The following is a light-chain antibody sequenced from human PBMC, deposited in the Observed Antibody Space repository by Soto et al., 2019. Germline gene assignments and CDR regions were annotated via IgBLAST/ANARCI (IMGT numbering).Light chain of an antibody. CDR3: QQYGSSPYT. CDR1: QNVGSRY. CDR2: GAS. Sequence: LTQSPGTLTLSPGERATHSCRASQNVGSRYLAWYQQKPGQAPRLLIYGASSGATGIPDRFSGSGSGTDFTLTISRLEPEEFAVYYCQQYGSSPYTVGQGTKVDIK. V-gene: IGKV3-20*01. J-gene: IGKJ2*01.